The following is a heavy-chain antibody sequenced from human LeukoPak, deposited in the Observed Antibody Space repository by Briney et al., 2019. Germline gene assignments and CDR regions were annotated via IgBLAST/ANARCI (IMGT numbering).Heavy chain of an antibody. J-gene: IGHJ5*02. CDR2: IKEDGSEK. CDR3: AGQGLRFDP. V-gene: IGHV3-7*01. CDR1: GFTFSGYW. D-gene: IGHD5-12*01. Sequence: GGSLRLSCAASGFTFSGYWMSWVRQAPGKGLEWVANIKEDGSEKYYVDSVKGRFTISRDNAKNSLYLQMNSLRVEDTAVYYRAGQGLRFDPWGQGTLVTVSS.